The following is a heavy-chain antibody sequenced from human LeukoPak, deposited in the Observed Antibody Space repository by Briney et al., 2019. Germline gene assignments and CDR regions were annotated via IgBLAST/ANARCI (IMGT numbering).Heavy chain of an antibody. D-gene: IGHD1-26*01. CDR2: ISRSGVSP. CDR1: GFTISSDA. CDR3: PRGLERATKDY. V-gene: IGHV3-23*01. J-gene: IGHJ4*02. Sequence: PSGYLSLNCAASGFTISSDALSWVRQGQGQGLEWVSAISRSGVSPYYPDSVKGRFTISRDNPKNSLSLQMNSLRAEDTPVYYCPRGLERATKDYWGQGTQVTVSS.